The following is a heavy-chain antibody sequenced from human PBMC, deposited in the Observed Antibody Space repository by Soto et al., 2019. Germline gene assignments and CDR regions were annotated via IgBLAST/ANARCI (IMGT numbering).Heavy chain of an antibody. Sequence: QVQLVQSGAEVKKPGALVKVSCKASGYSFTNYAMHWVRQAPGQRFEWMGWINAGNGNTKYSQKFQGRVTITRDTSASTAYMELSSLRSEDTAVYYCAKGGGGYWGQGTLVTVSS. CDR3: AKGGGGY. J-gene: IGHJ4*02. D-gene: IGHD3-16*01. V-gene: IGHV1-3*01. CDR1: GYSFTNYA. CDR2: INAGNGNT.